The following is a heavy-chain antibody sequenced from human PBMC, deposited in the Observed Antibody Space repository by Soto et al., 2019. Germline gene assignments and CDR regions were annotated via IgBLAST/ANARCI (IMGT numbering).Heavy chain of an antibody. J-gene: IGHJ4*02. CDR1: GGSVSNKTYY. D-gene: IGHD4-17*01. V-gene: IGHV4-61*01. Sequence: TLSLTCAVSGGSVSNKTYYWSWIRQPPGKRLEWIGYVYYSGTTNYNPSLKSRVTISVDLSKNQFSLRLSSVTTADTALYYCARTTAVPNTLRSRYFFDYWGQGTLVTVSS. CDR2: VYYSGTT. CDR3: ARTTAVPNTLRSRYFFDY.